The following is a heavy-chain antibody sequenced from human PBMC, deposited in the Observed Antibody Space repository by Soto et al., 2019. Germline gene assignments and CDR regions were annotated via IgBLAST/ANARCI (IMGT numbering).Heavy chain of an antibody. D-gene: IGHD3-9*01. CDR2: IYYSGST. CDR3: ARLLTAFSLRIVLRYFDTLDY. Sequence: ASETLSLTCTVSGGSISSSSYYWGWIRQPPGKGLEWIGSIYYSGSTYYNPSLKSRVTISVDTSKNQFSLKLSSVTAADTAVYYCARLLTAFSLRIVLRYFDTLDYWGQGTLVTVSS. V-gene: IGHV4-39*01. J-gene: IGHJ4*02. CDR1: GGSISSSSYY.